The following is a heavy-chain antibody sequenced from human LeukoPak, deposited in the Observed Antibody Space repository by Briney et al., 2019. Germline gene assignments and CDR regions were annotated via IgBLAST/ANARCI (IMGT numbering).Heavy chain of an antibody. CDR3: AKALGYDSSGYFVDAFDI. V-gene: IGHV3-23*01. D-gene: IGHD3-22*01. CDR1: GFTFSSYA. J-gene: IGHJ3*02. Sequence: PGGSLRLSCAASGFTFSSYAMSWVRQAPGKGLEWVSAISGSGGSTYYADSVKGRFTISRDNSKNTLYLQMNSLRAEDTAVYYCAKALGYDSSGYFVDAFDIWGQGTMVTVSS. CDR2: ISGSGGST.